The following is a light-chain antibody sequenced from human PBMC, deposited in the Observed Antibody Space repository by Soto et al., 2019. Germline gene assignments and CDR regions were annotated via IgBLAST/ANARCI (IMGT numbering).Light chain of an antibody. CDR2: INYAGTH. Sequence: QAVVTQSPSASASLGASVKLTCTLSSGYSTYAIAWHQQQSEKGPRFLMNINYAGTHSKGDGFFDRFSGSSSGAERHLTTSRLQSDDEADYYCQSLGTGIQVFGGGTKLTVL. CDR1: SGYSTYA. CDR3: QSLGTGIQV. V-gene: IGLV4-69*01. J-gene: IGLJ3*02.